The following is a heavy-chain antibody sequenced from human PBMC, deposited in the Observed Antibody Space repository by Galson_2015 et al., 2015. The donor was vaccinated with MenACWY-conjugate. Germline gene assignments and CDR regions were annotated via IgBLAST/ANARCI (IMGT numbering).Heavy chain of an antibody. V-gene: IGHV2-5*02. D-gene: IGHD7-27*01. CDR2: IYWDDDK. Sequence: PALVKPTQTLTLTCTFSGFSLSTSGVGVGWIRQPPGKALEWLALIYWDDDKRYSPSLRSRVSITKDTSKNQVVLTMTNMDPVDTATHCCAHTRPSSGTGDGGYFDHPGHGTLVTVSS. J-gene: IGHJ4*03. CDR3: AHTRPSSGTGDGGYFDH. CDR1: GFSLSTSGVG.